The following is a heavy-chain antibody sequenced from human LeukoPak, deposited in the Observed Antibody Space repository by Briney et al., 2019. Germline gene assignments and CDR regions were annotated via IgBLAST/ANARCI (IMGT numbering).Heavy chain of an antibody. CDR3: AKKWGVGTTTLDYFDY. J-gene: IGHJ4*02. CDR1: GFTFSSYA. V-gene: IGHV3-23*01. CDR2: ISGSGGST. Sequence: GGSLRLSCAASGFTFSSYAMSWVRQAPGKGLEWVSAISGSGGSTYYADSVKGRFTISRDNSKNTLYLQMNSLTDDDTAVYYCAKKWGVGTTTLDYFDYWGQGTLVTVSS. D-gene: IGHD1-26*01.